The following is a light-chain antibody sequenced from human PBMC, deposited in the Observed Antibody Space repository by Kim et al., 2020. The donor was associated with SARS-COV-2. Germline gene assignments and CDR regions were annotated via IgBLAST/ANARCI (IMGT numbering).Light chain of an antibody. CDR2: DSS. V-gene: IGLV6-57*03. CDR1: RGSIASNY. J-gene: IGLJ3*02. Sequence: KTVTSTCTRRRGSIASNYVQWYQQRLSSAPTTVIYDSSQRPSGVPDRFSGSIDSSSNSASLTISGLKTEDEDDYYCQSYDSNNDWVFGGGTQLTVL. CDR3: QSYDSNNDWV.